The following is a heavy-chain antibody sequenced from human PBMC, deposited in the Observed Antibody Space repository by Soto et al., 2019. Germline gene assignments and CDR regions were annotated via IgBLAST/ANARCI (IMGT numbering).Heavy chain of an antibody. CDR3: ARSATGGSWDPLLHYFDY. CDR2: IIPIFGTA. V-gene: IGHV1-69*13. J-gene: IGHJ4*02. D-gene: IGHD6-13*01. CDR1: GGTFSSYA. Sequence: SVKVSCKASGGTFSSYAISWVRQAPGQGLEWMGGIIPIFGTANYAQKFQGRVTITADESTSTAYMELSSLRSEDTAVYYCARSATGGSWDPLLHYFDYWGQGTLVTVSS.